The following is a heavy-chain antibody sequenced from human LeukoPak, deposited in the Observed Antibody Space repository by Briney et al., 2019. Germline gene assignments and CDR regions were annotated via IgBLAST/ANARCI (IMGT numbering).Heavy chain of an antibody. D-gene: IGHD6-19*01. Sequence: ASVKVSCKASGYTFTSYGISWVRQAPGQGLEWMGWISAYNGNTNYAQKLQGRVTMTTDTSTSTAYMELRSLRSDDTAVYYCARGDSSGWYSGWYLDYWGQGTLVTVSS. CDR3: ARGDSSGWYSGWYLDY. CDR2: ISAYNGNT. V-gene: IGHV1-18*01. J-gene: IGHJ4*02. CDR1: GYTFTSYG.